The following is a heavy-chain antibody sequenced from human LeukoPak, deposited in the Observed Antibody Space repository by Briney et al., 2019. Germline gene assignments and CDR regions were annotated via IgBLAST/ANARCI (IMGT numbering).Heavy chain of an antibody. Sequence: ASVKVSCKASGYTFTSYDINWVRQATGQGLEWMGWMNPNSGNTGYAQKSQGRVTMTRNTSISTAYMELSSLRSEDTAVYYCARGGSSGWYVDYWGQGTLVTVSS. CDR1: GYTFTSYD. D-gene: IGHD6-19*01. CDR3: ARGGSSGWYVDY. J-gene: IGHJ4*02. V-gene: IGHV1-8*01. CDR2: MNPNSGNT.